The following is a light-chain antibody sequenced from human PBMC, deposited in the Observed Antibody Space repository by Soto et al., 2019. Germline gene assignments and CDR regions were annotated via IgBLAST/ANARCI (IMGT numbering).Light chain of an antibody. CDR2: DAS. CDR3: QQRSDWPST. V-gene: IGKV3-11*01. Sequence: EIVLTQSPATLSLSPGERATLSCRASQSVSSYLDWYQQKPGQAPRLLIYDASNRATGIPARFSGSGSGTDFTLTISSLEPDDFAVYYCQQRSDWPSTVGGGTKVQIK. CDR1: QSVSSY. J-gene: IGKJ4*01.